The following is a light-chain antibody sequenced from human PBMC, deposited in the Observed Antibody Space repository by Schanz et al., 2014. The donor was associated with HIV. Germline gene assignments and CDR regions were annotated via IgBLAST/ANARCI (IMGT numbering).Light chain of an antibody. Sequence: EIVLTQSPATLSLSPGERATLSCRASQSVSSHLAWYQQKPGQAPRLLIYDTSNRATGIPARFSGSGSGTDFTLTISSLEPEDFVVYYCQQRNNWPWTFGQRTKVEIK. CDR2: DTS. V-gene: IGKV3-11*01. J-gene: IGKJ1*01. CDR3: QQRNNWPWT. CDR1: QSVSSH.